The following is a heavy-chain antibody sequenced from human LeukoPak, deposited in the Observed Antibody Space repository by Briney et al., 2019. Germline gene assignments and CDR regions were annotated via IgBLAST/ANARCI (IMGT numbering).Heavy chain of an antibody. CDR1: GFTFSSYG. CDR2: IWYDGSNK. J-gene: IGHJ5*02. CDR3: ARDGYDILTGYPHDNWSDP. D-gene: IGHD3-9*01. Sequence: PGRSLRLSCAASGFTFSSYGMHWVRQAPGKGLEWVAVIWYDGSNKYYADSVKGRFTISRDNSKNTLYLQMNSLRAEDTAVYYCARDGYDILTGYPHDNWSDPWGQGTLVTVSS. V-gene: IGHV3-33*01.